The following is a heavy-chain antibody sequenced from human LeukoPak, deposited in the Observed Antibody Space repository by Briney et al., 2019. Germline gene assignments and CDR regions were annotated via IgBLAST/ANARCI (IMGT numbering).Heavy chain of an antibody. J-gene: IGHJ5*01. D-gene: IGHD6-13*01. V-gene: IGHV3-7*01. CDR1: GFTFSSYW. CDR3: ARESSSWYEY. Sequence: QAGGALRLSCAASGFTFSSYWMSLVRQAPGQGLEWVANMKYDGSEKYYVDSVKGRFTISRDNAKNSLYLQMNSLRAEDTAVYYCARESSSWYEYWGQGTLVTVSS. CDR2: MKYDGSEK.